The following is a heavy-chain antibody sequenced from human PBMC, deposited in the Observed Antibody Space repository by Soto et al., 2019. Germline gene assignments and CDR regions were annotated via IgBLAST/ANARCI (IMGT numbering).Heavy chain of an antibody. CDR3: AKDKIGRSVAATSRNWFDP. CDR1: GFAFSTYA. D-gene: IGHD2-15*01. Sequence: EVQLLESGGGLAQRGGSLRLSCAASGFAFSTYAMNWVRQAPGKGLEWVSTISGSGDTTFYADSVKGRFTISRDNSKNTLFLQMNSLRAEDTAVYFCAKDKIGRSVAATSRNWFDPWGQGTLVTVSS. J-gene: IGHJ5*02. V-gene: IGHV3-23*01. CDR2: ISGSGDTT.